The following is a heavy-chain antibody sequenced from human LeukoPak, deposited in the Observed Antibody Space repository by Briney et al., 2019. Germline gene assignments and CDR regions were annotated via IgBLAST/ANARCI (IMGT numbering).Heavy chain of an antibody. CDR3: ARDSGTTGEVKFDP. J-gene: IGHJ5*02. D-gene: IGHD3-10*01. CDR2: IYYSGST. V-gene: IGHV4-59*12. CDR1: GGSISSYY. Sequence: SETLSLTCTVSGGSISSYYWSWIRQPPGKGLEWIGYIYYSGSTNYNPSLKSRVTISVDTSKNQFSLKLMSVTAADTAVYYCARDSGTTGEVKFDPWGQGILVTVSS.